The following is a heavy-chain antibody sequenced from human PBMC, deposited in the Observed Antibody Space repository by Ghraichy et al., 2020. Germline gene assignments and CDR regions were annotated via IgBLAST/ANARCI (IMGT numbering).Heavy chain of an antibody. J-gene: IGHJ4*02. CDR2: ISGSGGST. CDR3: AKDPAVVVVAATPQIGY. D-gene: IGHD2-15*01. CDR1: GFTFSSYA. Sequence: GGSLRLSCAASGFTFSSYAMSWVRQAPGKGLEWVSAISGSGGSTYYADSVKGRFTISRDNSKNTLYLQMNSLRAEDTAVYYCAKDPAVVVVAATPQIGYWGQGTLVTVSS. V-gene: IGHV3-23*01.